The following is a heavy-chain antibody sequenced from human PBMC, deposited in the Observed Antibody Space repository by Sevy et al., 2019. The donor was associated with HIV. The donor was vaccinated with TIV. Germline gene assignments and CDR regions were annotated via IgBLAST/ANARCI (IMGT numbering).Heavy chain of an antibody. CDR2: FDPEDGER. J-gene: IGHJ5*02. V-gene: IGHV1-24*01. CDR3: ATAGVVVPAAILRGWFDP. CDR1: GYTLTELS. D-gene: IGHD2-2*02. Sequence: ASVKVSCKVSGYTLTELSMHWVRQAPGKGLEWMGGFDPEDGERIYAQKFQGRVTMTEDTSTDTAYMELSSLRSEDTAVYYCATAGVVVPAAILRGWFDPWGQGTLVTVSS.